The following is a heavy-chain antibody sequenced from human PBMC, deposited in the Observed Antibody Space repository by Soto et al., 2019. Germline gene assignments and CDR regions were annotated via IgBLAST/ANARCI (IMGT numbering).Heavy chain of an antibody. Sequence: SETLSLTCSVFCVSVSRYYWIWIRQAPGKGLAWLGAINYSSSTKYNPSLKSRVTISVDTSQHQFSLKLSSVTAADTAVYYCARGGYGGNYGIGHLHYWGQGTMVTVSS. D-gene: IGHD4-4*01. CDR3: ARGGYGGNYGIGHLHY. CDR2: INYSSST. J-gene: IGHJ4*02. V-gene: IGHV4-34*01. CDR1: CVSVSRYY.